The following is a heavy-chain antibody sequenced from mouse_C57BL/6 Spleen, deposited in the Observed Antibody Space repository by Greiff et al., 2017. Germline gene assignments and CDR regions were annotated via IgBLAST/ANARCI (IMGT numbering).Heavy chain of an antibody. Sequence: EVQGVESGGGLVQPGGSLSLSCAASGFTFTDYYMSWVRQPPGKALEWLGFIRNKANGYTTEYSASVKGRFTISRDNSQSILYRQMNALRAEDSATYYCARYIPLTGTDYWGQGTTLTVSS. D-gene: IGHD4-1*01. J-gene: IGHJ2*01. CDR2: IRNKANGYTT. CDR3: ARYIPLTGTDY. V-gene: IGHV7-3*01. CDR1: GFTFTDYY.